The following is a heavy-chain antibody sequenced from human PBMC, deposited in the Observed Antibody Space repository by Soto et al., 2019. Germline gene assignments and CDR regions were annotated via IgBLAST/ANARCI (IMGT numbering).Heavy chain of an antibody. D-gene: IGHD5-12*01. J-gene: IGHJ4*02. CDR1: GYTFSNYA. CDR3: AKDGSLRRDGHDNYKW. V-gene: IGHV1-3*04. Sequence: QVQLIQSGAEVKKPGASVKVSCKASGYTFSNYAIHWVRQAPGQSLEHMGWIDTGDGNAKYSQKFQGRVTITRDTSASTAYMELNSLNFEDTAVYYCAKDGSLRRDGHDNYKWWGQGTLVTVSS. CDR2: IDTGDGNA.